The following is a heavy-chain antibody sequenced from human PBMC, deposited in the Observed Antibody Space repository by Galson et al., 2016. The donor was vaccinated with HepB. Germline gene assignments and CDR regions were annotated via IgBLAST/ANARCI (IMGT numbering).Heavy chain of an antibody. CDR3: ARGRQQPDRYYHGMDV. CDR1: GGTFSTYT. V-gene: IGHV1-69*13. J-gene: IGHJ6*02. CDR2: IIPIFGTA. D-gene: IGHD1-14*01. Sequence: SVKVSCKASGGTFSTYTFTWVRQAPRQGLEWVGGIIPIFGTAHYAQKFQGRVTITADESTSTAYMEMSGLRFEDTALYYCARGRQQPDRYYHGMDVWGRGTSVTVSS.